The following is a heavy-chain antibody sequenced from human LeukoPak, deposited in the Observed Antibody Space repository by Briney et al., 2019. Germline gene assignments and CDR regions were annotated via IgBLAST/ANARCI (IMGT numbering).Heavy chain of an antibody. D-gene: IGHD2-2*01. CDR3: AKVLGYCSSTSCPSYYGMDV. CDR2: ISGSGGST. CDR1: GFTFSSYA. Sequence: GGSLRLSCAASGFTFSSYAMSWVRQAPGKGLEWVSAISGSGGSTYYAGSVKGRFTISRDNSKNTLYLQMNSLRAEDTAVYYCAKVLGYCSSTSCPSYYGMDVWGQGTTVTVSS. V-gene: IGHV3-23*01. J-gene: IGHJ6*02.